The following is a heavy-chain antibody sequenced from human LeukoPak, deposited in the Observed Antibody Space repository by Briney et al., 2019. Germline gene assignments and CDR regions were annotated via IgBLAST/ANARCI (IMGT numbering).Heavy chain of an antibody. V-gene: IGHV4-34*01. J-gene: IGHJ3*02. CDR2: INHSGST. CDR3: GSERRGAFDI. Sequence: PSETLSLTCAVYGGSFSGYYWSWIRQPPGKGLEWIGEINHSGSTNYNPSLKSRVTISVDTSKNQFSLKLSSVTAADAGVYYCGSERRGAFDIWGQGTMVTVSS. D-gene: IGHD1-1*01. CDR1: GGSFSGYY.